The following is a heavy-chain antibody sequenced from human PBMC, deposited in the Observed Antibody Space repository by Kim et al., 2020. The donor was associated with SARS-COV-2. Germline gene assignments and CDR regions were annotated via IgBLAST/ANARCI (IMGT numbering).Heavy chain of an antibody. CDR3: ARVSGYWYFDL. J-gene: IGHJ2*01. D-gene: IGHD3-10*01. V-gene: IGHV4-34*09. CDR2: T. Sequence: TSDNPSLKGRVTISVYTSKNQFSLKLSSVTAADTAVYYCARVSGYWYFDLWGRGTLVTVSS.